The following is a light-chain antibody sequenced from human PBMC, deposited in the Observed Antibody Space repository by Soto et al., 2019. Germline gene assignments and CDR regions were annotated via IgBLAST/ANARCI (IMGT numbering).Light chain of an antibody. Sequence: QSVLTQPRSVSGSPGQSVTISCTGTSSDVGGYKYVSWYQQHPGKAPKVMIYDVSERPSGVPDRFSGSKSGNTASLTISRLQAEDEADYYCCSYAGSYTYVFGTGTQLTVL. V-gene: IGLV2-11*01. CDR1: SSDVGGYKY. J-gene: IGLJ1*01. CDR2: DVS. CDR3: CSYAGSYTYV.